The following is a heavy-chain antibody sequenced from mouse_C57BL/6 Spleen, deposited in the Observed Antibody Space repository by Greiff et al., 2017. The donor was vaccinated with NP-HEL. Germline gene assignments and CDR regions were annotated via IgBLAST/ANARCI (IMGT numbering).Heavy chain of an antibody. CDR1: GFSLTSYG. J-gene: IGHJ2*01. D-gene: IGHD1-1*02. Sequence: QVQLQQSGPGLVAPSQSLSITCTVSGFSLTSYGVHWVRQPPGKGLEWLVVIWSDGSTTYNSALKSRLSISKDNPKSQVFLKMNSLQTDDTAMYYCARHVVLGVYFDYWGQGTTLTVSS. CDR3: ARHVVLGVYFDY. CDR2: IWSDGST. V-gene: IGHV2-6-1*01.